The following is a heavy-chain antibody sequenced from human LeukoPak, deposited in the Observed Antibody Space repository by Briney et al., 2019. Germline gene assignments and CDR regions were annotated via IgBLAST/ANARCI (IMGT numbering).Heavy chain of an antibody. D-gene: IGHD2-15*01. CDR1: GYTFTSYA. V-gene: IGHV1-3*01. J-gene: IGHJ5*02. Sequence: GASVKVSCKASGYTFTSYAMHWVRQAPGQRLEWMGWINAVNDNTKYSQKFQGRVTITRDTSASTAYMELNSLRSEDTAVYYCARDLGYCTGGTCYPNWFDPWGQGTLVTVSS. CDR2: INAVNDNT. CDR3: ARDLGYCTGGTCYPNWFDP.